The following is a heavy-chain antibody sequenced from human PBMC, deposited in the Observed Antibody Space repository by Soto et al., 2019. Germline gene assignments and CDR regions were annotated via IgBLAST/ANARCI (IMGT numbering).Heavy chain of an antibody. J-gene: IGHJ5*02. V-gene: IGHV4-31*03. Sequence: SDTLSLTCSVSGGSISSGGYYWSWIRQHPGKGLEWIGYIYYSGSTYYNPSLKSRVTISVDTSKNQFSLKLSSVTAADTAVYYCAREKWMVRGVILNWFDPWGQGTLVTVSS. CDR3: AREKWMVRGVILNWFDP. CDR1: GGSISSGGYY. D-gene: IGHD3-10*01. CDR2: IYYSGST.